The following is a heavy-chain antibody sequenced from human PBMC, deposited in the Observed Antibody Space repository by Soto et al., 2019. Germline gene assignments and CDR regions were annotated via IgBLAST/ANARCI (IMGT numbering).Heavy chain of an antibody. Sequence: SVKVSCKASGGTFSSYAISWVRQAPGQGLEWMGGIIPFFGKANYAQKLQGRVTITTDASTSTAYMELSTMTAEDTAVYYCARPAAYYYDSSGYYATMYYFDYWGQETLVTVSS. D-gene: IGHD3-22*01. CDR3: ARPAAYYYDSSGYYATMYYFDY. J-gene: IGHJ4*02. V-gene: IGHV1-69*05. CDR1: GGTFSSYA. CDR2: IIPFFGKA.